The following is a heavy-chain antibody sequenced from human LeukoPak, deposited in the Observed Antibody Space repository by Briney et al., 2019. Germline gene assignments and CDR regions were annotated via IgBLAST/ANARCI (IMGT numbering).Heavy chain of an antibody. J-gene: IGHJ5*02. Sequence: GGSLRLSCAASGFTVNSHYMTWVRQAPGKGLEWVSVIHSGGSTFYADFVKGRFTISRDNSKNTLYLQMNSLRTDDTAVYYCASSSWSRSNWFDPWGQGTLVTVSS. CDR2: IHSGGST. CDR1: GFTVNSHY. V-gene: IGHV3-66*02. CDR3: ASSSWSRSNWFDP. D-gene: IGHD6-13*01.